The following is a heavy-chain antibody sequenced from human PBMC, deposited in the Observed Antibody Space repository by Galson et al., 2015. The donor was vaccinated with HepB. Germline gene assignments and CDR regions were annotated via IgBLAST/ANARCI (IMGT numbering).Heavy chain of an antibody. V-gene: IGHV2-5*02. CDR3: AHRRGSGSEWYFDL. D-gene: IGHD3-10*01. Sequence: PALVKPTQTLTLACTFSGFSLSTSGVGVGWIRQPPGKALEWLALIYWDDEKHYSPSLKSRLTITKDTSKNQVVLTMTNMDPVDTATYYCAHRRGSGSEWYFDLWGRGTLVTVSS. J-gene: IGHJ2*01. CDR2: IYWDDEK. CDR1: GFSLSTSGVG.